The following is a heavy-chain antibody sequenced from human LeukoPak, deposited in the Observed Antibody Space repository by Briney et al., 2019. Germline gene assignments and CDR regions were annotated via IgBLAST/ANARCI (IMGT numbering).Heavy chain of an antibody. CDR2: ISAYNGNT. Sequence: ASVKVSCKASGYTFTSYGISWERQAPGQGLEWMGWISAYNGNTNYAQKLQGRVTMTTDTSTSTAYMELRSLRSDDTAVYYCARHAHPNYYDSSGYNYWGQGTLVTVSS. D-gene: IGHD3-22*01. J-gene: IGHJ4*02. CDR1: GYTFTSYG. CDR3: ARHAHPNYYDSSGYNY. V-gene: IGHV1-18*01.